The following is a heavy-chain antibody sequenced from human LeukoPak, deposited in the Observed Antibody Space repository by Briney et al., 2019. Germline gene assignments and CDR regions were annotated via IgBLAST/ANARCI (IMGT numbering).Heavy chain of an antibody. CDR3: ASPYQLLFESAFDI. CDR2: INPNSGGT. V-gene: IGHV1-2*02. Sequence: ASVKVSCKASGYTFTGYYMHWVRQAPGQGLEWMGWINPNSGGTNYAQKFQGRVTMTRDTSISTAYMELSRLRSDDTAVYYCASPYQLLFESAFDIWGQGTMVTDSS. D-gene: IGHD2-2*01. CDR1: GYTFTGYY. J-gene: IGHJ3*02.